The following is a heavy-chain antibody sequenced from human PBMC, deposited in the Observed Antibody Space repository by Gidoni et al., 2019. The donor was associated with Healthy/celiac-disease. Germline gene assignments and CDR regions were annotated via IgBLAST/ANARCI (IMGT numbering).Heavy chain of an antibody. Sequence: EVQLVESGGVVVQPGGSLRLSCAASGFTFDDYAMHWVRQAPGKGLEWVSLISWDGGSTYYADSVKGRFTISRDNSKNSLYLQMNSLRAEDTALYYCAKDKYSSGWTRMYFDYWGQGTLVTVSS. CDR2: ISWDGGST. J-gene: IGHJ4*02. CDR1: GFTFDDYA. D-gene: IGHD6-19*01. CDR3: AKDKYSSGWTRMYFDY. V-gene: IGHV3-43D*04.